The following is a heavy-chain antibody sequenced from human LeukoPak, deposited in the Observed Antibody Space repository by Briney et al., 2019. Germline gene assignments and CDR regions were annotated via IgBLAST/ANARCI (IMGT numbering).Heavy chain of an antibody. CDR1: GGSFSGYY. CDR3: ARVSSWLLWSIDY. CDR2: INHSGST. J-gene: IGHJ4*02. D-gene: IGHD3-10*01. Sequence: SETLSLTCAVYGGSFSGYYWSWIRQPPGKGLEWIGEINHSGSTNYNPSLKSRVTISVDTSKNQFSLNLSSVTAADTAVYYCARVSSWLLWSIDYWGQGTLVTVSS. V-gene: IGHV4-34*01.